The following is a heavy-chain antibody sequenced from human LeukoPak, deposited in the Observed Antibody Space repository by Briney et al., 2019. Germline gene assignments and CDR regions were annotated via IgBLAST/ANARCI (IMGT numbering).Heavy chain of an antibody. J-gene: IGHJ4*02. CDR3: ARDDYGDYGRFDY. CDR1: GFTFSGSA. CDR2: IRSKVNSYAT. V-gene: IGHV3-73*01. D-gene: IGHD4-17*01. Sequence: GGSLRLSCAASGFTFSGSAMHWVRQASGKGLEWVGRIRSKVNSYATAYAASVKGRFTISRDDSKNTAYLQMNSLKTEDTAVYYCARDDYGDYGRFDYWGQGTLVTVSS.